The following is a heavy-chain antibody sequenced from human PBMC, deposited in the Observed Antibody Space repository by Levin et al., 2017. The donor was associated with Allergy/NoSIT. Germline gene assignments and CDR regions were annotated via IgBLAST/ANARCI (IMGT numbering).Heavy chain of an antibody. V-gene: IGHV1-18*01. Sequence: GESLKISCKASGYTFNTHGISWVRQAPGQGLEWMGWISAHNGDTKYAQKVQGRVTMTTDTSTNTAYMELRSLRSDDTAVYYCARDSPDDYDWGRYRYTPYYFDPWGQGSLVTVSS. CDR2: ISAHNGDT. J-gene: IGHJ4*02. CDR1: GYTFNTHG. CDR3: ARDSPDDYDWGRYRYTPYYFDP. D-gene: IGHD3-16*02.